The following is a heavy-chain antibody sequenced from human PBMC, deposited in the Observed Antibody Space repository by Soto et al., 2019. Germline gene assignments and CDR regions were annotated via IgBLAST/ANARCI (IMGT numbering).Heavy chain of an antibody. Sequence: EVQLVESGGNLVQPGGSLRLSCEASGFTFSGFDMHWVRQPTGEGLEWVSTIGTAGDTYYAVSVKGRFTISRDNAKNSLSLQMNSLRAGDTAVYFCARGQEVGAHFFDSWGQGTQVTVSS. J-gene: IGHJ4*02. CDR3: ARGQEVGAHFFDS. D-gene: IGHD2-15*01. V-gene: IGHV3-13*01. CDR2: IGTAGDT. CDR1: GFTFSGFD.